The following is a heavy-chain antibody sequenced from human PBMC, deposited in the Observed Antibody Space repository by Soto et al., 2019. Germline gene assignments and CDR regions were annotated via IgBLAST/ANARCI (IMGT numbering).Heavy chain of an antibody. CDR3: TRDQSSTWHCYFDY. CDR1: GFTFTDYA. D-gene: IGHD6-13*01. J-gene: IGHJ4*02. CDR2: IRREVFGGTA. Sequence: GGSLRLSCTTSGFTFTDYALSWFRQAPWKGLEWLGFIRREVFGGTAEYAASVKGRFTISRDDSKSIAYLQMTSLKTEDTAVYYCTRDQSSTWHCYFDYWGQGTVVTVSS. V-gene: IGHV3-49*03.